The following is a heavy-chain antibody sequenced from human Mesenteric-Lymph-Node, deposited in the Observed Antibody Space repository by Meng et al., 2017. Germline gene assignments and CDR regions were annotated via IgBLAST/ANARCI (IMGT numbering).Heavy chain of an antibody. CDR2: IYYSGST. D-gene: IGHD3-22*01. Sequence: SETLSLTCTVSGGSISSYYWSWIRQPPGKGLEWIGYIYYSGSTNYNPSLKSRVTISVDTSKNQFSLKLSSVTAADTAVYHCARGGDYYYDSSGYYYPRDPLFDYWGQGTLVTVSS. V-gene: IGHV4-59*01. CDR3: ARGGDYYYDSSGYYYPRDPLFDY. CDR1: GGSISSYY. J-gene: IGHJ4*02.